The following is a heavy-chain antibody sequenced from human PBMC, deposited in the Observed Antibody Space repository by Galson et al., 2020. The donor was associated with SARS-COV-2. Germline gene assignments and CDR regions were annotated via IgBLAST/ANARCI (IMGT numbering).Heavy chain of an antibody. D-gene: IGHD3-16*01. CDR3: ARDGLGEDALGTLDY. J-gene: IGHJ4*02. V-gene: IGHV1-69*04. Sequence: SVKVSCKASGGTFSTYTINWVRQAPGQGLEWMGRIIPIVAIPNYAQKFQGRLTITADRSTSTAYMELSSLRSEDTAVYYCARDGLGEDALGTLDYLGQGILVTVSS. CDR1: GGTFSTYT. CDR2: IIPIVAIP.